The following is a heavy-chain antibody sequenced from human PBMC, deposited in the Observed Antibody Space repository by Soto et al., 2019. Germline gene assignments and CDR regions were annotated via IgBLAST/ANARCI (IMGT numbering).Heavy chain of an antibody. D-gene: IGHD6-19*01. CDR3: AKEADSSGWLISEYYYYGMDV. J-gene: IGHJ6*02. V-gene: IGHV3-23*01. CDR1: GFTFSSYA. Sequence: DVQLLESGGGLVQPGGSLRLSCAASGFTFSSYAMSWVRQAPGKGLEWVSAISGSGGSTYYADSVKGRFTISRDNSKNTLYLQMNSLRAEDTAVYYCAKEADSSGWLISEYYYYGMDVWGQGTTVTVSS. CDR2: ISGSGGST.